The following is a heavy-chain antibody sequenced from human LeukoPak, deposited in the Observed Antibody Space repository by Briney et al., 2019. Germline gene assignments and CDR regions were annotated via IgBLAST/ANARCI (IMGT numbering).Heavy chain of an antibody. D-gene: IGHD3-22*01. CDR1: GFTFSNYF. J-gene: IGHJ3*02. V-gene: IGHV3-23*01. CDR3: AKDLLDEYCYDSSGTYAAVDI. CDR2: ISGSGGST. Sequence: GGSLRLSCAASGFTFSNYFMHWVRQAPGKGLVWISAISGSGGSTYYADSVKGRFTISRDNSKNTLYLQMNSLRAEDTAVYYCAKDLLDEYCYDSSGTYAAVDIWGQGTMVTVSS.